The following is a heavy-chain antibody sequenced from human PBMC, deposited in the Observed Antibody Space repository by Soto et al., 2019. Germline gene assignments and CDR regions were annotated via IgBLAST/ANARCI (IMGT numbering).Heavy chain of an antibody. J-gene: IGHJ3*02. V-gene: IGHV3-23*01. CDR2: ISGSGGST. CDR1: GFTFSSYA. CDR3: AKASSETIVVVVAAFAFDS. D-gene: IGHD2-15*01. Sequence: TGGSLRLSCAASGFTFSSYAMSWVRQAPGKGLEWVSAISGSGGSTYYADSVKGRFTISRDNSKNTLYLQMNSLRAEDTAVYYCAKASSETIVVVVAAFAFDSWGQGTMVNVSS.